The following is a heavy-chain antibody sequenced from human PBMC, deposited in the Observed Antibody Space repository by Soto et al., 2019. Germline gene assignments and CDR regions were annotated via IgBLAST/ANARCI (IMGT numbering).Heavy chain of an antibody. D-gene: IGHD3-10*01. J-gene: IGHJ6*02. CDR1: GVTFSSYG. V-gene: IGHV3-33*01. Sequence: GGTLRLSCAASGVTFSSYGMHWGRQGPGTGLGWVAVVWYDGSNKYYADSAKGRFTISRDNSKNTLYLQLNSLRAEDTAVYYCARDRPDRVRGVYYDMDDWGQGTTVTVSS. CDR2: VWYDGSNK. CDR3: ARDRPDRVRGVYYDMDD.